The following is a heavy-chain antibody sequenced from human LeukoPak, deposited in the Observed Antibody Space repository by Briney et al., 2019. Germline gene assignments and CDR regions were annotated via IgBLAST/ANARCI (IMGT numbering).Heavy chain of an antibody. V-gene: IGHV1-69*13. CDR3: ARGKDTAMAQAY. CDR2: IIPIFGTA. J-gene: IGHJ4*02. CDR1: GGTFSSYA. Sequence: ASVKVSCKASGGTFSSYAISWVRQARGQGLEWMGGIIPIFGTANYAQKFQGRVTITADESTSTAYMELSSLRSEDTAVYYCARGKDTAMAQAYWGQGTLVTVSS. D-gene: IGHD5-18*01.